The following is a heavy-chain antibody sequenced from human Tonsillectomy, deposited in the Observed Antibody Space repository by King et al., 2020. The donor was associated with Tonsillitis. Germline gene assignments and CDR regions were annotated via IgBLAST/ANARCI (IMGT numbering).Heavy chain of an antibody. J-gene: IGHJ6*02. CDR2: FEPEDGEK. CDR3: ATDRPWLIQSDYGMDV. V-gene: IGHV1-24*01. Sequence: VQLVQSGAEVRKPGASVKVSCKVSGYTLTKLSMHWVRQAPGKGLEWMGGFEPEDGEKIYAQKFQGRVTMTEDTSTDTGYMELSSLRPEDTAVYYCATDRPWLIQSDYGMDVWGQGTTVTVSS. CDR1: GYTLTKLS. D-gene: IGHD6-19*01.